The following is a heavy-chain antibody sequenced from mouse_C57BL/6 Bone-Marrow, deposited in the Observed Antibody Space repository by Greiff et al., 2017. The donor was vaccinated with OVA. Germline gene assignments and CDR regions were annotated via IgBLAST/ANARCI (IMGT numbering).Heavy chain of an antibody. CDR3: AGEDYFDY. CDR1: GYPFPSSW. Sequence: QVQLQHPGAELLKPGAPVRISCKASGYPFPSSWLTWVRQGPGQGLGWIGDFYPGSGSTNYNEKFKSKATLTVDTSSSTAYMQLSSLTSEDSAVYYCAGEDYFDYWGQGTTLTVSS. V-gene: IGHV1-55*01. J-gene: IGHJ2*01. CDR2: FYPGSGST.